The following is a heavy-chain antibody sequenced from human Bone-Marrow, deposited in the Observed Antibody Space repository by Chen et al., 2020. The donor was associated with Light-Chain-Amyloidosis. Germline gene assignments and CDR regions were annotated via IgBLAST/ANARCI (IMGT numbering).Heavy chain of an antibody. J-gene: IGHJ6*02. Sequence: QVQLVESGGGVVQPGRSLRLSCAASGFTFSSYGMHWVRQAPGKGLEWVAVISYDGSNKYYADSVKGRFTISRDNSKNTLYLQMNSLRAEDTAVYYCAKDGVLLSYGYGMDVWGQGTTVTVSS. V-gene: IGHV3-30*18. D-gene: IGHD2-21*02. CDR1: GFTFSSYG. CDR2: ISYDGSNK. CDR3: AKDGVLLSYGYGMDV.